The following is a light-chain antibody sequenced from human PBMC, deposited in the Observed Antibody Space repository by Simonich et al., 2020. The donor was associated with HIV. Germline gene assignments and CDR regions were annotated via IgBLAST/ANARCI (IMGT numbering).Light chain of an antibody. CDR2: WAS. Sequence: DIVMTQSPDSLVVSLGERATINCKSRQSVLYSSNNKNYLALYQQKPGQPPNLLIYWASTRESGVPDRFSGSGSGTDFTLTISSLQAEDVAVYYCQQYYSTPLTFGPGTKVEIK. V-gene: IGKV4-1*01. J-gene: IGKJ3*01. CDR1: QSVLYSSNNKNY. CDR3: QQYYSTPLT.